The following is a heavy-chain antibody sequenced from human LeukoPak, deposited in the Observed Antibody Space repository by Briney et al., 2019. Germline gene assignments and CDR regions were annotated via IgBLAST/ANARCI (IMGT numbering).Heavy chain of an antibody. CDR1: GGSISSYF. D-gene: IGHD5-18*01. CDR2: ALYTGST. CDR3: ARDNGYSYGIDY. Sequence: SETLSLNCSVSGGSISSYFWSWIRQAPGKGLEWVGYALYTGSTEYNPALKSRVTISLDTSNNQFSLRLSSVTAADTAVYYCARDNGYSYGIDYWGQGRLVTVSS. J-gene: IGHJ4*02. V-gene: IGHV4-59*01.